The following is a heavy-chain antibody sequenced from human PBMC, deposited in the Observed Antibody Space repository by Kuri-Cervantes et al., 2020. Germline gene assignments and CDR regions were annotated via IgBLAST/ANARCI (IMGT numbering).Heavy chain of an antibody. Sequence: LSLTCAASGFTFSSYGMHWVRQAPGKGLEWVAVISYDGSNKYYADSVKGRFTISRDNSKNTLYLQMNSLRAEDTAVYYCAKDYPLLFSRGVGLYGMDVWGQGTTVTVSS. D-gene: IGHD3-10*01. CDR2: ISYDGSNK. CDR1: GFTFSSYG. V-gene: IGHV3-30*18. J-gene: IGHJ6*02. CDR3: AKDYPLLFSRGVGLYGMDV.